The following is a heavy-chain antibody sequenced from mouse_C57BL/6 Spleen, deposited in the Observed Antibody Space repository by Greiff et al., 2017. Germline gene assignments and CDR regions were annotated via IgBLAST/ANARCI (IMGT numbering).Heavy chain of an antibody. D-gene: IGHD1-1*01. J-gene: IGHJ2*01. Sequence: VQLQQSGPELVKPGASVKMSCKASGYTFTDYNMHWVKQSHGKSLEWIGYINPNNGGTSYNQKFKGKATLTVNKSSSTAYMELRSLTSEDSAVYYCARCITTVVPYFDYWGQGTTLTVSS. CDR3: ARCITTVVPYFDY. V-gene: IGHV1-22*01. CDR2: INPNNGGT. CDR1: GYTFTDYN.